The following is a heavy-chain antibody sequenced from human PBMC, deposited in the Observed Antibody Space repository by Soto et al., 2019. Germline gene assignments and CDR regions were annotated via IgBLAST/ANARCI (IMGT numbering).Heavy chain of an antibody. CDR2: ISSSSSYI. V-gene: IGHV3-21*01. D-gene: IGHD5-18*01. Sequence: GGSLRLSCAASGFTFSTHSMNWVRQAPGKGLEWVSSISSSSSYIYYADSVKGRFTISRDNAKNSLYLQMNSLRAEDTAVYYCARSYGDYFDYWGQGTLVTVSS. CDR1: GFTFSTHS. CDR3: ARSYGDYFDY. J-gene: IGHJ4*02.